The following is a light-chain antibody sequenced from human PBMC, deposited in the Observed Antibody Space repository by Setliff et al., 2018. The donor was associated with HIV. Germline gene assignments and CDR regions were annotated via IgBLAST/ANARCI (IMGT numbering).Light chain of an antibody. V-gene: IGLV2-14*03. CDR3: ASYAITKTLP. J-gene: IGLJ1*01. Sequence: QSVLTQPASVSGSPGQSITISCTGTSSDVGGYTYVSWYQQHPGKAPKLIIYEVRNRPSGVSTRFSGSKSGNTASLTISGLQPEDEADYYCASYAITKTLPLGTGTKVTVL. CDR2: EVR. CDR1: SSDVGGYTY.